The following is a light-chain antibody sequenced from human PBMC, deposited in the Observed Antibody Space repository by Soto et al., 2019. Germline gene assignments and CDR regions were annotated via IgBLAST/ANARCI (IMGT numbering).Light chain of an antibody. Sequence: EVGLTQSPATLSVSTGERAPLSCRASQSVSSKLAWYQHKPGQAPRLLIYDTSTRAAGIPARFTGSGSGTDFTLTISSLLSADFAVYYCRKYNTWRSISFGQGTRLEIK. CDR3: RKYNTWRSIS. CDR1: QSVSSK. CDR2: DTS. V-gene: IGKV3-15*01. J-gene: IGKJ5*01.